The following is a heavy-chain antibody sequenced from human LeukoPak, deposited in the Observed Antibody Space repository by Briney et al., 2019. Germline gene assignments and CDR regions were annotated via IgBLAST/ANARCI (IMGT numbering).Heavy chain of an antibody. V-gene: IGHV3-23*01. CDR1: GFTFSSYA. CDR3: AKDVFSTYYYGSTSSIIGGFDV. J-gene: IGHJ3*01. Sequence: GGSLRLSCSTSGFTFSSYAMTWVRQAPGKGLEWVSAISGDGTSAYYADSVKGRFTVSRDNSENTLYLKMNSLRAEDTAVYFCAKDVFSTYYYGSTSSIIGGFDVWGQGTMITVSS. D-gene: IGHD3-22*01. CDR2: ISGDGTSA.